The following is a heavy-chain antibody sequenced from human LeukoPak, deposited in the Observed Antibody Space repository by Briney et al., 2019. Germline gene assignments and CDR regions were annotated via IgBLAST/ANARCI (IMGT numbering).Heavy chain of an antibody. J-gene: IGHJ4*02. CDR2: IDGSGANT. D-gene: IGHD6-19*01. CDR1: GFTFSSYA. V-gene: IGHV3-23*01. Sequence: PGGSLRLSCAASGFTFSSYAMSWVRQAPGKGLDWVSAIDGSGANTLYADSVKGRFTISRDNSKNTLYLQMNSLRAEDTALYCCVKRTVAGQFDYWGQGTLVTVSS. CDR3: VKRTVAGQFDY.